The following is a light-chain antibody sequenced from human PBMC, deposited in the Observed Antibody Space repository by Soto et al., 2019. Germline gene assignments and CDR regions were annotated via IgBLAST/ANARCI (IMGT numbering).Light chain of an antibody. CDR2: GAS. Sequence: LTQSPGTLSLSPGERATLSCRASQSVSSRYLAWYQQKPGQAPRLLMYGASNRATDIPDRFSGSGSGTDFTLTISRLEPEDFAVYFCQQYGSSPPFTFGQGTKVDIK. CDR3: QQYGSSPPFT. J-gene: IGKJ2*01. V-gene: IGKV3-20*01. CDR1: QSVSSRY.